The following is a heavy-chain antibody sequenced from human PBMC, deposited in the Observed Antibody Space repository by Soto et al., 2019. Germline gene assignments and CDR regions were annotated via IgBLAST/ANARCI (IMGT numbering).Heavy chain of an antibody. J-gene: IGHJ4*02. V-gene: IGHV3-74*01. CDR3: ARGHCSGGRCHWEKDPDY. CDR1: GFTFSSYW. CDR2: IDSDGSST. Sequence: GSLRLSCAASGFTFSSYWMHWVRQAPGKGLVWVSRIDSDGSSTIYADSVKGRFTVSRDNAKNTLYLQMNSLRAEDTAVHYCARGHCSGGRCHWEKDPDYWGQGTLVSLSS. D-gene: IGHD2-15*01.